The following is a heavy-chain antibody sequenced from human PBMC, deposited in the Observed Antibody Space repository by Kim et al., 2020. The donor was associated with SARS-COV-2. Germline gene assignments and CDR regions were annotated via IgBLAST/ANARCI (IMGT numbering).Heavy chain of an antibody. J-gene: IGHJ3*02. D-gene: IGHD6-25*01. V-gene: IGHV4-39*01. CDR3: ARGGYGPRPGNAFDI. CDR2: IYYSGST. Sequence: SETLSLTCTVSGGSISSSSYYRGWIRQPPGKGLEWIGSIYYSGSTYYNPSLNSRVTISVDTSKNQFSLKLSSVTAADTAVYYCARGGYGPRPGNAFDIWGQGTMVTVSS. CDR1: GGSISSSSYY.